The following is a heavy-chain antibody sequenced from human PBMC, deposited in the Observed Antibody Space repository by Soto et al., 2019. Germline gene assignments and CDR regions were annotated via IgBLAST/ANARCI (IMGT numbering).Heavy chain of an antibody. D-gene: IGHD2-15*01. Sequence: ASVKVSCKASGYTFTSYGISWVRQAPGQGLEWMGWISAYNGNTNYAQKLQGRVTMTTDTSTSTAYMELRSLRSDDTAVYYCARLGRVVVAATHEFDPWGQGTLVTVSS. CDR1: GYTFTSYG. CDR3: ARLGRVVVAATHEFDP. V-gene: IGHV1-18*01. J-gene: IGHJ5*02. CDR2: ISAYNGNT.